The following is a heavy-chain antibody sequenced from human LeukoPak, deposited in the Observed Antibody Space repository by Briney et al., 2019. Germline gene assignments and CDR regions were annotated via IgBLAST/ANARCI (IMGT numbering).Heavy chain of an antibody. CDR3: ARDPQKGKYYYDGSGLFDY. CDR1: GYTFTSYY. D-gene: IGHD3-22*01. V-gene: IGHV1-46*01. J-gene: IGHJ4*02. CDR2: INPSGGST. Sequence: ASVKVSCKASGYTFTSYYMHWVRQAPGQGLEWMGIINPSGGSTSYAQKFQGRVTMTRDMSTSTVYMELSSLRSEDTAVYYCARDPQKGKYYYDGSGLFDYWGQGTLVTVSS.